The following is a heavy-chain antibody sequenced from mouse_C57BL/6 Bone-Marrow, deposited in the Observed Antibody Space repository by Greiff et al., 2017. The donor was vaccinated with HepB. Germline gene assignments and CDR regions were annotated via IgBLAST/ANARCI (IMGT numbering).Heavy chain of an antibody. D-gene: IGHD2-3*01. CDR3: ARVYDGYWYFDV. Sequence: EVKLVESGGGLVQPGESLKLSCESNDYEFPSHDMSWVRKTPEKRLELVAAINSDGGSTYYPETMERRFIISRDNTKKTQYLQMSSLRSEDTALYYCARVYDGYWYFDVWGTGTTVTVSS. CDR2: INSDGGST. V-gene: IGHV5-2*03. CDR1: DYEFPSHD. J-gene: IGHJ1*03.